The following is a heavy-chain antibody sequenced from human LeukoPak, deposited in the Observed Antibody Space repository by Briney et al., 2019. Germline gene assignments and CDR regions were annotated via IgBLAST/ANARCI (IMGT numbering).Heavy chain of an antibody. J-gene: IGHJ4*02. Sequence: ASVKVSCKASGYTFTSYYMHWVRQAPGQGLEWMGIINPSGGSTSYAQKFQGRVTMTRDTSTSTVYMELSSLRSEDTAMYYCARERTVGATHLVFDYWGQGTLVTVSS. D-gene: IGHD1-26*01. CDR2: INPSGGST. V-gene: IGHV1-46*01. CDR1: GYTFTSYY. CDR3: ARERTVGATHLVFDY.